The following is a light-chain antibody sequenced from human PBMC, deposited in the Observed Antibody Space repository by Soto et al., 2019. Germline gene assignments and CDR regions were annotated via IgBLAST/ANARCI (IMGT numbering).Light chain of an antibody. V-gene: IGKV3-11*01. Sequence: EVVLTQSPATLSLSPGERATLSCRASQSVNRYLAWYQQKPGQAPRLLIYDTSNRATGIPARFSGSGSGTDFTLTISSLEPEDFAVYYCQQYNSYPLTFGGGTKVEIK. CDR2: DTS. CDR3: QQYNSYPLT. CDR1: QSVNRY. J-gene: IGKJ4*01.